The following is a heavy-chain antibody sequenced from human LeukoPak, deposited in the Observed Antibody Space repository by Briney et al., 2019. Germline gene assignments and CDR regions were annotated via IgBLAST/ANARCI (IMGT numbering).Heavy chain of an antibody. Sequence: ASVKVSCKASGYTFTGYYMHWVRQAPGQGLEWMGWINPNSGGTNYAQKFQGRVTMTRDTSISTAYMELSRLRSDDTAVYYCARENYGGNSVFDHWGQGTLVTVSS. CDR2: INPNSGGT. CDR3: ARENYGGNSVFDH. D-gene: IGHD4-23*01. CDR1: GYTFTGYY. J-gene: IGHJ4*02. V-gene: IGHV1-2*02.